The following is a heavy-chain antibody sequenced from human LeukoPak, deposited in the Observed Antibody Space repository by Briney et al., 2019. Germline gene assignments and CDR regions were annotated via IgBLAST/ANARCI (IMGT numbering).Heavy chain of an antibody. D-gene: IGHD3-22*01. CDR3: ARVKRALRSLLVYYDSSGPFDY. V-gene: IGHV3-30*03. Sequence: GRSLRLSCAASGFTFSSYGMHWVRQAPGKGLEWVAVISYDGSNKYYADSVKGRFTISRDNSKNTLYLQMNSLRAEDTAVYYCARVKRALRSLLVYYDSSGPFDYWGQGTLVTVSS. J-gene: IGHJ4*02. CDR1: GFTFSSYG. CDR2: ISYDGSNK.